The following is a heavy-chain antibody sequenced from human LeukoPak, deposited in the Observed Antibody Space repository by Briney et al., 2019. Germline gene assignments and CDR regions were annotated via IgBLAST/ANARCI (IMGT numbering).Heavy chain of an antibody. V-gene: IGHV1-69*01. CDR2: IIPIFGTA. CDR1: GGTFSSYA. Sequence: SVKVSCTASGGTFSSYAISWVRHAPGQGLEWVGGIIPIFGTANYSQKFQGRVTITADESKSTAKLELSSLRSRDTAMDYCTRIVSAAGTIGYWGQGTLVTVSS. CDR3: TRIVSAAGTIGY. D-gene: IGHD6-13*01. J-gene: IGHJ4*02.